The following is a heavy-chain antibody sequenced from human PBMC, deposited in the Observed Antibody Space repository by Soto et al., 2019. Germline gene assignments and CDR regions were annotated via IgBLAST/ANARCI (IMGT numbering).Heavy chain of an antibody. V-gene: IGHV4-31*03. J-gene: IGHJ5*02. CDR2: IYYSGST. Sequence: LSLTCTVSGCSISSGGYYWSWIRQHPGKGLEWIGYIYYSGSTYYNPSLKSRVTMTTDTSTSTAYMELRSLRSDDTAVYYCARDKLGHYNWFDPWGQGTLVTVSS. D-gene: IGHD7-27*01. CDR3: ARDKLGHYNWFDP. CDR1: GCSISSGGYY.